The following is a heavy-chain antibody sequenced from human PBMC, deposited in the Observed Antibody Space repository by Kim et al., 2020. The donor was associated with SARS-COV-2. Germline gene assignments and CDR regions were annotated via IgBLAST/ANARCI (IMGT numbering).Heavy chain of an antibody. V-gene: IGHV3-7*01. CDR2: YGRET. J-gene: IGHJ4*02. CDR3: AKFFDY. Sequence: YGRETPHADSVAGRFTISRDNAKKSLYLQMNSLRVEDTAVYYCAKFFDYWGQGILVTVSS.